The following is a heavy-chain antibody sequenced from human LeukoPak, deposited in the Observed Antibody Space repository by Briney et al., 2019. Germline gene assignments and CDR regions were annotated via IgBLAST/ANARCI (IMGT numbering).Heavy chain of an antibody. CDR1: GFTVSSNF. V-gene: IGHV3-66*02. Sequence: GGSLRLSCAASGFTVSSNFMTWVRQASGKGLEWVSIIYPGGTTYSADSVKGRFNISRDDSKNTLYLQMNSLRPDDTAVYYCARVLRSGHSGYALDIWGQGRMVTVSS. J-gene: IGHJ3*02. CDR2: IYPGGTT. CDR3: ARVLRSGHSGYALDI. D-gene: IGHD3-3*01.